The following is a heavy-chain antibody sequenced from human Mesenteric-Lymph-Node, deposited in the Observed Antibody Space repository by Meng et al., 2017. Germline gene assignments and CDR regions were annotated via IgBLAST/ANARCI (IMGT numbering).Heavy chain of an antibody. V-gene: IGHV4-4*02. J-gene: IGHJ2*01. Sequence: QVQLQESGPGLVKPSGTLSLTCDVSGGSIRNDQWWSWVRQAPGKGLEWIGEINHSGSTNYNPSLKSRVTISVDTSKNQFSLKLSSVTAADTAVYYCARGQKGYFDLWGRGTLVTVSS. CDR2: INHSGST. CDR1: GGSIRNDQW. CDR3: ARGQKGYFDL.